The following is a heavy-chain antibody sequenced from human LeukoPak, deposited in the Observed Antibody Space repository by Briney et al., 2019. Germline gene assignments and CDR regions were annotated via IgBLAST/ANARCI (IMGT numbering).Heavy chain of an antibody. CDR1: GITLSNYG. J-gene: IGHJ4*02. CDR2: ISDNGGIT. CDR3: AKRGVVIRVILVGFHKEAYYFDS. V-gene: IGHV3-23*01. D-gene: IGHD3-22*01. Sequence: GGSLRLSCAVSGITLSNYGMSWVRQAPGKGLEWVAGISDNGGITKYADSVKGRFTISRDNSKNTLYLQMSSLRAEDTAVYFCAKRGVVIRVILVGFHKEAYYFDSWGQGALVTVSS.